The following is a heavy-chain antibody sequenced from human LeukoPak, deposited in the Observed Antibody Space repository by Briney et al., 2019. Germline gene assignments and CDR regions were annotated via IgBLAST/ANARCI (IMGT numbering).Heavy chain of an antibody. CDR1: GGSISSGSYY. J-gene: IGHJ4*02. V-gene: IGHV4-61*02. CDR2: IYTSGST. CDR3: ARGGREGVLRYFDWLSDY. D-gene: IGHD3-9*01. Sequence: SETLSLTCTVSGGSISSGSYYWSWIRQPAGKGLEWIGRIYTSGSTNYNPSLKSRVTISVDTSKNQFSLKLSSVTAADTAVYYCARGGREGVLRYFDWLSDYWGQGTLVTVSS.